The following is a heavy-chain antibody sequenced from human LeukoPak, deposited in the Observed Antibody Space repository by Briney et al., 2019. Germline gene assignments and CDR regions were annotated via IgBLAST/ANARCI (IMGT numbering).Heavy chain of an antibody. J-gene: IGHJ4*02. CDR2: IIPIFGTA. CDR1: GGTFSSYA. D-gene: IGHD6-19*01. Sequence: SVKVSCKASGGTFSSYAISWVRQAPGQGLEWMGGIIPIFGTANYAQKFQGRVTITTDESTSTAYMELSSLRSEDTAVYYCARDPTAGYSSGGDYWGQGTLVTVSS. V-gene: IGHV1-69*05. CDR3: ARDPTAGYSSGGDY.